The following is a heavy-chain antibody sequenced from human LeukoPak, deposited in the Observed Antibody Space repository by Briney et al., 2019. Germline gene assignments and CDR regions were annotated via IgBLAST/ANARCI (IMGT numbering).Heavy chain of an antibody. J-gene: IGHJ4*02. CDR3: ARDLRDYYGSGSYQLDY. CDR2: IYHSGST. CDR1: GYSISSGYY. V-gene: IGHV4-38-2*02. Sequence: KSSETLSLTCAVSGYSISSGYYWGWIRQPPGKGLEGIGSIYHSGSTYYNPSLKSRVTISVDTSKNQFSLKLSSVTAADTAVYYCARDLRDYYGSGSYQLDYWGQGTLVTVSS. D-gene: IGHD3-10*01.